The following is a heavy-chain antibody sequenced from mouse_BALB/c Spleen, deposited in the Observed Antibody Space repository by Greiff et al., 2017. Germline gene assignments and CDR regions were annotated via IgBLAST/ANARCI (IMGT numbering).Heavy chain of an antibody. CDR1: GFNIKDTY. D-gene: IGHD1-1*01. V-gene: IGHV14-3*02. J-gene: IGHJ3*01. CDR3: ARNYGSYYFDY. CDR2: IDPANGNT. Sequence: EVQLQQSGAELVKPGASVKLSCTASGFNIKDTYMHWVKQRPEKGLEWIGRIDPANGNTKYDPKFQGKATITADTSSNTAYLQLSSLTSEDTAVYYCARNYGSYYFDYWGQGTLVTVSA.